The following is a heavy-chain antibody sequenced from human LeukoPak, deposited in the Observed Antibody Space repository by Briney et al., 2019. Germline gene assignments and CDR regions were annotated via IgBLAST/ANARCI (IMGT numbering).Heavy chain of an antibody. J-gene: IGHJ6*03. CDR1: GVSISSTSYY. CDR3: AKDMVGYSSSWFLDYYYYYMDV. D-gene: IGHD6-13*01. V-gene: IGHV4-39*07. CDR2: VHYSGST. Sequence: SETLSLTCSVSGVSISSTSYYWGWIRQRPGKGLEWIATVHYSGSTYYNPSLKSRATISLDTTKNQFSLKVKSVTAADTAVYYCAKDMVGYSSSWFLDYYYYYMDVWGKGTTVTISS.